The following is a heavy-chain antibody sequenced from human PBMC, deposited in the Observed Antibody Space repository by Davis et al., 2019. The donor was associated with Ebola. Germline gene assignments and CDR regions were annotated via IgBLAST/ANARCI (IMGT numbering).Heavy chain of an antibody. CDR1: GFTFNSLE. D-gene: IGHD3-22*01. V-gene: IGHV3-7*01. CDR2: IKQDGSEK. CDR3: ARVVTMIVVT. Sequence: GESLKISCAASGFTFNSLEMNWVRRAPGKGLEWVANIKQDGSEKYYVDSVKGRFTISRDNAKNSLYLQMNSLRAEDTAVYYCARVVTMIVVTWGQGTLVTVSS. J-gene: IGHJ4*02.